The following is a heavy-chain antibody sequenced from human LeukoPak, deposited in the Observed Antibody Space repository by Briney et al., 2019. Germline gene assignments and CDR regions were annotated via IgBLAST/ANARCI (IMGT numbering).Heavy chain of an antibody. Sequence: GASVKVSCKASGGTFSSYAISWVRQAPGQGLEWMGGIIPIFGTANYAQKFQGRVTITTDESTSTAYMELSSLRSEDTAVYYCAGATSSGQLDYWGQGTLATVSS. CDR3: AGATSSGQLDY. CDR1: GGTFSSYA. V-gene: IGHV1-69*05. D-gene: IGHD3-22*01. J-gene: IGHJ4*02. CDR2: IIPIFGTA.